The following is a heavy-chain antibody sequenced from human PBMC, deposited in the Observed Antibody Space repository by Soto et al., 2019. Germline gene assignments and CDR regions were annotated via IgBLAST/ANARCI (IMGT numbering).Heavy chain of an antibody. V-gene: IGHV4-59*01. CDR2: IYYSGST. Sequence: SETLSLTCTVSGGSISSYYWSWIRQPPGKGLEWIGYIYYSGSTNYNPSLKSRVTISVDTSKNQFSLKLSSVTAADTAVYYCARDQGDITMVRGVIENNNWFDPWGQGTLVTVSS. CDR3: ARDQGDITMVRGVIENNNWFDP. CDR1: GGSISSYY. J-gene: IGHJ5*02. D-gene: IGHD3-10*01.